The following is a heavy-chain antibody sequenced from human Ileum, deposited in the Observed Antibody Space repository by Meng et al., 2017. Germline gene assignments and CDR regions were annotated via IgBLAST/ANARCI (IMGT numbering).Heavy chain of an antibody. CDR1: GFTFSDYA. J-gene: IGHJ3*02. Sequence: QVQLVESGGGVVQPGRSLRLSCAASGFTFSDYAMHWVRQAPGKGLEWVAIISYDGINKFYADSVRGRFTISRDNSKNTLFLYMNSLRADDTAIYYCARRFSSGRLPGPFDIWGQGAMVTVSS. CDR3: ARRFSSGRLPGPFDI. V-gene: IGHV3-30*01. CDR2: ISYDGINK. D-gene: IGHD3-22*01.